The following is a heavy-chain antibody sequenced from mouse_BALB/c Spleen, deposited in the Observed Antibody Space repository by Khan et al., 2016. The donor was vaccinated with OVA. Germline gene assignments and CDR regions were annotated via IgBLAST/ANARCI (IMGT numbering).Heavy chain of an antibody. CDR1: GFTFTSYG. J-gene: IGHJ2*01. V-gene: IGHV5-17*02. Sequence: EVKLVESGGGLVQSGGSRKLSCAASGFTFTSYGMHWIRQAPEKGLEWVAYISSDSSTIYYADTVKGRFTISRDNPKHNLSLQMTSLRSGDTAMYFCATSYFYGYYFDYWGQGTTLTVSS. D-gene: IGHD1-1*01. CDR2: ISSDSSTI. CDR3: ATSYFYGYYFDY.